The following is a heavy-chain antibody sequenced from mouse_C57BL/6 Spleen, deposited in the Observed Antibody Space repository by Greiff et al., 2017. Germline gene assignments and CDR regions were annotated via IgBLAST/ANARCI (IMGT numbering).Heavy chain of an antibody. CDR2: INYDGSST. Sequence: EVHLVESEGGLVQPGSSMKLSCTASGFTFSDYYMAWVRQVPEKGLEWVANINYDGSSTYYLDSLKSRFIISRDNAKNILYRQMSSLKSEDTATYYCARVGYDDGFAYWGQGTLVTVSA. J-gene: IGHJ3*01. CDR3: ARVGYDDGFAY. D-gene: IGHD2-2*01. CDR1: GFTFSDYY. V-gene: IGHV5-16*01.